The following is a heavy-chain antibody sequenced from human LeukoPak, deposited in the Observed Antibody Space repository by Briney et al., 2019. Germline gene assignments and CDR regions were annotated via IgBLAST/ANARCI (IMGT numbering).Heavy chain of an antibody. CDR3: ARDSSSWYGRDWFDP. D-gene: IGHD6-13*01. CDR1: GYTFTSYA. V-gene: IGHV7-4-1*02. J-gene: IGHJ5*02. Sequence: ASVKVSCKASGYTFTSYAMNWVRQAPGQGLEWMGWINTNTGNPTYAQGFAGRFVFSLDTSVSTAYLQISSLKAEDTAVYYCARDSSSWYGRDWFDPWGQGTLVTVSS. CDR2: INTNTGNP.